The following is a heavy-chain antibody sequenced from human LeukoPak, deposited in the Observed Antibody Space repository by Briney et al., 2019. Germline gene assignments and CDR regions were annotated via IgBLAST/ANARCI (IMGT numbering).Heavy chain of an antibody. J-gene: IGHJ5*02. CDR2: FDHENDET. D-gene: IGHD3-10*01. CDR3: ATDGSGRYAVDR. Sequence: GASVKVSCKVSGYTLNGLSMYWVRQGPGQGLEWMGSFDHENDETTYAEIFQGRFIMTEDTSTQTAYMELSSPRSEDTAIYYCATDGSGRYAVDRWGQGTLVTVSS. CDR1: GYTLNGLS. V-gene: IGHV1-24*01.